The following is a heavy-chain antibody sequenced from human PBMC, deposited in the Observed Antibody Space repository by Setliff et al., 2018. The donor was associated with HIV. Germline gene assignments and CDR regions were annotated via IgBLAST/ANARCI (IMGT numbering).Heavy chain of an antibody. J-gene: IGHJ5*02. D-gene: IGHD2-21*01. CDR3: ARAPAIVRIGPVYFDP. CDR2: IYYSGST. CDR1: GGSFSGYY. V-gene: IGHV4-59*01. Sequence: SETLSLTCAVYGGSFSGYYWSWIRQPPGKGLEWIGYIYYSGSTNFNPSLKGRVTISVDRSKNQFSLKLSSVTAADTAVYYCARAPAIVRIGPVYFDPWGQGTQVTVSS.